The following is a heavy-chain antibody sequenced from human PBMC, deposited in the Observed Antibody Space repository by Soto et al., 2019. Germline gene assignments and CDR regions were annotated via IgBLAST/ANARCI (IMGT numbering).Heavy chain of an antibody. CDR1: GDSFNYYW. Sequence: PGESLKISCKGSGDSFNYYWIGWVRQMPGRGLEWMGVIYPGDSDTTYSPSFQGQVTLSVDKSINTAYLQWGSLKASDTAMYYCARQVRFCSGDTCKAQQYFELWGQGTLVTVSS. CDR3: ARQVRFCSGDTCKAQQYFEL. V-gene: IGHV5-51*01. D-gene: IGHD2-15*01. J-gene: IGHJ1*01. CDR2: IYPGDSDT.